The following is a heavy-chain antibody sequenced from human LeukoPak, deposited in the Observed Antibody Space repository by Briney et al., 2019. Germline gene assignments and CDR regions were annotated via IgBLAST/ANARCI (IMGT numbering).Heavy chain of an antibody. Sequence: GESLKISCKGSGYDFPRHWIGWVRQMAGRGLEWMGTIYPGDANIDIGYSPSFQGQVTISADKSISTAYLQWSSLKASDTAMYYCVRKSDVDSSMRYWGQGTLVTVSS. CDR2: IYPGDANIDI. J-gene: IGHJ4*02. V-gene: IGHV5-51*01. CDR3: VRKSDVDSSMRY. D-gene: IGHD5-18*01. CDR1: GYDFPRHW.